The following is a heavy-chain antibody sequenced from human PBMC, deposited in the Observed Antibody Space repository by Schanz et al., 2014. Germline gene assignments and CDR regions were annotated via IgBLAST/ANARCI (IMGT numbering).Heavy chain of an antibody. J-gene: IGHJ2*01. CDR1: GFTFSDYS. Sequence: EVQLVESGGGWVQPGGSLRLSCAASGFTFSDYSMNWVRQAPGKGPEWVSYIRSSSTPIYYADSVKGRFTISRDNAKNTLYLQMNSLRAEDTAIYYCAKDAPYPFDLWGRGTLITVSS. V-gene: IGHV3-48*01. CDR3: AKDAPYPFDL. CDR2: IRSSSTPI.